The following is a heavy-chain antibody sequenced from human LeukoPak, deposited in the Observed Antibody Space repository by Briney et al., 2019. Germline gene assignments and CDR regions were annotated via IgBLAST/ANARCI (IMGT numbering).Heavy chain of an antibody. CDR1: GFTFSSYA. Sequence: PGGSLRLSCAASGFTFSSYAMSWVRQAPGKGLEWVAVISYDGSNKYYADSVKGRFTISRDNSKNTLYLQMNSLRAEDTAVYYCAKAPGYYDSSGYYIDYWGQGTLVTVSS. CDR2: ISYDGSNK. CDR3: AKAPGYYDSSGYYIDY. V-gene: IGHV3-30-3*01. D-gene: IGHD3-22*01. J-gene: IGHJ4*02.